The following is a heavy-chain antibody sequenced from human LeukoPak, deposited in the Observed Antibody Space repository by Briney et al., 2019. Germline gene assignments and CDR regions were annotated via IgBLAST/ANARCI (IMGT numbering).Heavy chain of an antibody. J-gene: IGHJ4*02. CDR2: IYYSGST. D-gene: IGHD1-26*01. V-gene: IGHV4-39*01. CDR3: AREHVDWELLFPYYFDY. CDR1: GGSISSSSYY. Sequence: SETLSLTCTVSGGSISSSSYYWGWIRQPPGKGLEWIGSIYYSGSTYYNPSLKSRVTISVDTSKNQFSLKLSSVTAADTAVYYCAREHVDWELLFPYYFDYWGQGTLVTVSS.